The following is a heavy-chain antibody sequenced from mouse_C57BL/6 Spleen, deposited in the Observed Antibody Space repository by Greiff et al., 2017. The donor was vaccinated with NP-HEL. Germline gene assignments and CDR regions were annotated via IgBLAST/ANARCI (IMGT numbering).Heavy chain of an antibody. V-gene: IGHV5-12*01. CDR3: ARQGEGAMDY. J-gene: IGHJ4*01. CDR2: ISNGGGST. CDR1: GFTFSDYY. Sequence: EVKVVESGGGLVQPGGSLKLSCAASGFTFSDYYMYWVRQTPEKRLEWVAYISNGGGSTYYPDTVKGRFTISRDNAKNTLYLQMSRLKSEDTAMYYCARQGEGAMDYWGQGTSVTVSS.